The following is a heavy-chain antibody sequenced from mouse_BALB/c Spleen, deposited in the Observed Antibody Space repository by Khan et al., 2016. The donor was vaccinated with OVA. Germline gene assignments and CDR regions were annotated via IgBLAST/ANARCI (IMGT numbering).Heavy chain of an antibody. CDR3: ASSVTISTVVATDFDS. CDR2: IKYSGST. Sequence: EVQLQESGPGLVKPSQSLSLTCTVTGYSITSDYAWNWIRQFPGNKLEWMGYIKYSGSTSYNPSLKSRISIPRNTSQNQFFLQLSSVTTEDTATYYCASSVTISTVVATDFDSWGQGTTLTVSS. V-gene: IGHV3-2*02. J-gene: IGHJ2*01. D-gene: IGHD1-1*01. CDR1: GYSITSDYA.